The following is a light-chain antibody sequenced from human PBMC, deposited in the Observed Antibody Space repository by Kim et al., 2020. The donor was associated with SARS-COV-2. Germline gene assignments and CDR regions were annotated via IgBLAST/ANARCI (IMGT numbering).Light chain of an antibody. CDR1: NRLVYNDGNTY. CDR2: KVA. CDR3: MQGTHWPRT. Sequence: PPASISFSLSNRLVYNDGNTYLSSFHGRPVQSPSRLIYKVADRDSGVPDRFSGRGSGTDFTLKISRVEAEDVAVYYCMQGTHWPRTFGQGTRVEI. V-gene: IGKV2-30*01. J-gene: IGKJ1*01.